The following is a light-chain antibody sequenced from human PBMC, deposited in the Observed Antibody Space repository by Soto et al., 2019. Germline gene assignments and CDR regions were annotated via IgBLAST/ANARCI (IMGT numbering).Light chain of an antibody. CDR1: QGISSY. CDR2: AAS. J-gene: IGKJ5*01. V-gene: IGKV1-9*01. Sequence: QLTQSPSSLSASVGDRVTITFRASQGISSYLAWYQQKPGKAPKLLIHAASTLQSGVPSRFSGSGSGTDFTLSISTLQPEDFATYYCQQVNSSPFTFGQGTRLEIK. CDR3: QQVNSSPFT.